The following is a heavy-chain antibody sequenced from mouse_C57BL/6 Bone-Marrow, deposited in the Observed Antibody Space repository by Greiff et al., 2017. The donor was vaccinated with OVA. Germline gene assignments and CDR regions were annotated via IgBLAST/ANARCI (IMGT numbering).Heavy chain of an antibody. CDR2: ISNLAYSI. CDR1: GFTFSDYG. J-gene: IGHJ4*01. V-gene: IGHV5-15*01. CDR3: ARHDYGTRYYAMDY. D-gene: IGHD1-1*01. Sequence: EVQRVESGGGLVQPGGSLKLSCAASGFTFSDYGMAWVRQAPRKGPEGVAFISNLAYSIYYADTVTGRFTISRENAKTTLYLEMSSLRSENTAMYYCARHDYGTRYYAMDYWGQGTSVTVSS.